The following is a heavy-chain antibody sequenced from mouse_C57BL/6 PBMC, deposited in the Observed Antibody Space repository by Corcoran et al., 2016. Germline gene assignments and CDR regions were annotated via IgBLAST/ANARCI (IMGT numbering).Heavy chain of an antibody. CDR1: GYTFTTYG. CDR2: INTYSGVP. D-gene: IGHD2-5*01. V-gene: IGHV9-3*01. Sequence: QIQLVQSGPELKKPGETVKISCKASGYTFTTYGMSWVKQAPGKGIKWMGWINTYSGVPTYADDFKGRFAFSLETSASTDYLQINNLKNEDTATYFCASYYSNYLYAMDYWGQGTSVTVSS. CDR3: ASYYSNYLYAMDY. J-gene: IGHJ4*01.